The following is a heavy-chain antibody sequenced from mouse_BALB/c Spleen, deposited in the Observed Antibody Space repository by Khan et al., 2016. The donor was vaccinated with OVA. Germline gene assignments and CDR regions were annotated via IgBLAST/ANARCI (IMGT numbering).Heavy chain of an antibody. D-gene: IGHD2-10*01. V-gene: IGHV2-6-7*01. CDR1: GFSLTGYG. Sequence: VQLQESGPGLVAPSQSLSITCTVSGFSLTGYGVNWVRQPPGKGLEWLGMIWGDGSTDYNSALNSSLSISKDNSTRQVLFIMHSLQTDDTTRYYLARAYYGNYREARDYWGQGTSVTVSS. J-gene: IGHJ4*01. CDR3: ARAYYGNYREARDY. CDR2: IWGDGST.